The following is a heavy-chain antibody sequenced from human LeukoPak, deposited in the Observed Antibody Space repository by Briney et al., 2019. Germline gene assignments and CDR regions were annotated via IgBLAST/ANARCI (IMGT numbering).Heavy chain of an antibody. D-gene: IGHD3-22*01. V-gene: IGHV4-38-2*01. J-gene: IGHJ6*03. CDR3: ARSGDYDSSGYYWENYYYYYMDV. CDR2: IYNSGST. Sequence: PSETLSFSCGAYGGSFSGYYWGWIRQPPGKGLEWIGSIYNSGSTYYTPSLKSRVTISVDTSKNQFSLKLSSLTAADTAVYYCARSGDYDSSGYYWENYYYYYMDVWGKGTTVTVSS. CDR1: GGSFSGYY.